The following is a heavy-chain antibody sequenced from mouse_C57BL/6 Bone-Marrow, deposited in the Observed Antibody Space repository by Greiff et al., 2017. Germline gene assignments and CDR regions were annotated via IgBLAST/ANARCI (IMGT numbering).Heavy chain of an antibody. D-gene: IGHD1-1*01. Sequence: QVQLQESGAELVKPGASVKMSCKASGYTFTTYPMEWMKQNHGKSLEWIGNFHPYNDDTKYNAKFKGKATVTVEKSSNTDYLELNRVTSDDSAVYNCARRATVVPIDVWGTGTTVTVSS. J-gene: IGHJ1*03. CDR1: GYTFTTYP. V-gene: IGHV1-47*01. CDR2: FHPYNDDT. CDR3: ARRATVVPIDV.